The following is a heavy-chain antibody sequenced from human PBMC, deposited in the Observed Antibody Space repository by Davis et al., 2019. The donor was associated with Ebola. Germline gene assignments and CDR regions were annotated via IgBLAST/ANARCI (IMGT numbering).Heavy chain of an antibody. CDR2: IKSKTDGGTT. D-gene: IGHD6-19*01. Sequence: PGGSLRLSCAASGFTFSDYYMSWIRQAPGEGLEWVGRIKSKTDGGTTDYAAPVKGRFTISRDDSKNTLYLQMNSLKTEDTAVYYCTTDSPQGYSSGRPFDYWGQGTLVTVSS. V-gene: IGHV3-15*01. J-gene: IGHJ4*02. CDR3: TTDSPQGYSSGRPFDY. CDR1: GFTFSDYY.